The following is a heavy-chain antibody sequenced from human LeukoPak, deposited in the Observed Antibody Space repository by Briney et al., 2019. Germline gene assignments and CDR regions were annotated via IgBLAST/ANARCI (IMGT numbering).Heavy chain of an antibody. D-gene: IGHD6-19*01. J-gene: IGHJ4*02. CDR2: ITGSSDYT. CDR3: ARESGYSSGWYEGYFDY. V-gene: IGHV3-21*01. CDR1: GFTFSRYS. Sequence: KAGGSLRLSCAASGFTFSRYSVNWVRQAPGKGMEWVSCITGSSDYTFYADSVRGRFTISRDNAKNSLFLQMNSLRAEDTAVYYCARESGYSSGWYEGYFDYWGQGTLVTVSS.